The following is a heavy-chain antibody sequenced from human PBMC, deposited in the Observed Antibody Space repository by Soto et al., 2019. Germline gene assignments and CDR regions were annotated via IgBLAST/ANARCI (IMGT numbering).Heavy chain of an antibody. CDR2: MNPSGGST. CDR1: GYTFTSYY. D-gene: IGHD5-12*01. V-gene: IGHV1-46*01. Sequence: ASVKVSCKASGYTFTSYYMHWVRQAPGQGLEWMGIMNPSGGSTSYAQKFQGRVTMTRDTSTSTVYMELRSLRSEDTAVYYCARDRGRLSGYANDAFDIWGQGTMVTVS. CDR3: ARDRGRLSGYANDAFDI. J-gene: IGHJ3*02.